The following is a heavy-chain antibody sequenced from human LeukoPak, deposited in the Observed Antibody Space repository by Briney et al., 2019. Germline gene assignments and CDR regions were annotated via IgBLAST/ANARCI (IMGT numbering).Heavy chain of an antibody. CDR2: INHSGST. J-gene: IGHJ4*02. V-gene: IGHV4-34*01. D-gene: IGHD3-22*01. CDR1: GGSFSGYY. CDR3: ARAPLYYYDSSGYLDY. Sequence: SETLSLTCAVYGGSFSGYYWSWIRQPPGKGLEWIGEINHSGSTNYNPSLKSRVTISVDTSKNQFSLKLSSVTAADTAAYYCARAPLYYYDSSGYLDYWGQGTLVTVSS.